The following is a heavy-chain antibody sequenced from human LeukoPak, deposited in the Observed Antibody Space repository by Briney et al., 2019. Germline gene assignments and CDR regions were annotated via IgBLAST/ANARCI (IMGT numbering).Heavy chain of an antibody. CDR2: IDHNGNVN. CDR3: ARGGGLDV. D-gene: IGHD3-16*01. J-gene: IGHJ6*02. CDR1: GFTFSSYW. V-gene: IGHV3-7*03. Sequence: GGSLRLSCAASGFTFSSYWMNWARQAPGKGLEWVASIDHNGNVNYYVDSVKGRFTISRDNAKNSLYLQMSNLRAEDTAVYFCARGGGLDVWGQGAMVTVSS.